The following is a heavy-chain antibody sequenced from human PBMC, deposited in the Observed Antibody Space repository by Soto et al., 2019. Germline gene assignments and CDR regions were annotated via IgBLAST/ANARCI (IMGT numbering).Heavy chain of an antibody. V-gene: IGHV3-21*01. CDR2: ISSSSSYI. J-gene: IGHJ4*02. D-gene: IGHD2-21*02. CDR1: GFTFRTYS. CDR3: ARFVSATAINDH. Sequence: EVQLVESGGGLVKPGESLRLSCAASGFTFRTYSMNWVRQAPGKGLGWVSLISSSSSYIYYADSLKGRFTISRDNAKNSLYLEMNTLRAEDTAVYYCARFVSATAINDHWGQGTLVTVSS.